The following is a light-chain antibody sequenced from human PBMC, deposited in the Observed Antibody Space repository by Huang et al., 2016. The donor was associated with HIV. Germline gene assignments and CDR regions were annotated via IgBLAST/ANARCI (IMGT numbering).Light chain of an antibody. J-gene: IGKJ4*01. V-gene: IGKV4-1*01. CDR2: LAF. Sequence: DVVMTQSPESLSVSPGETATMNCRSSQSLLYSLNNKNYLGWFQQKPGRPPKLLIYLAFKRESGVPDRFSGSGSGTDFTLTINNLRADDVALYYCLQYYNIPLTFGQGTAVEI. CDR1: QSLLYSLNNKNY. CDR3: LQYYNIPLT.